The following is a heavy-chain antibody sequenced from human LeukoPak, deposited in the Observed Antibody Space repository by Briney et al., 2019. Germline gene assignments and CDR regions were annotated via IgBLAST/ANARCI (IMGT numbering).Heavy chain of an antibody. CDR2: IKQDGSEK. V-gene: IGHV3-7*01. Sequence: GGSLRLSCAASGFTFSSYWMSWVRQAPGKGLEWVANIKQDGSEKYYVDSVKGRFTISRDNAKNSLYLQMNSLRAEDTAVYYCARDIAFYDSPSVNWFDPWGQGTLVTVSS. CDR1: GFTFSSYW. D-gene: IGHD3-22*01. CDR3: ARDIAFYDSPSVNWFDP. J-gene: IGHJ5*02.